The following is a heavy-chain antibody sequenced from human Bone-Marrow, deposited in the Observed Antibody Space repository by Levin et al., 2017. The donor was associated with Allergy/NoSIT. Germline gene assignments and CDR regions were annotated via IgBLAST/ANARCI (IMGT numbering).Heavy chain of an antibody. V-gene: IGHV1-69*02. J-gene: IGHJ4*02. CDR1: GGTFSSYT. D-gene: IGHD6-6*01. CDR2: IISTLGIA. Sequence: GASVKVSCKASGGTFSSYTLSWVRQAPGQGPEWMGRIISTLGIAVYAEKFQGRVTITADKSTNTAYMELSSLRSQDTAVYYCAKHSSYGSSPFSFDYWGQGTLVTVSS. CDR3: AKHSSYGSSPFSFDY.